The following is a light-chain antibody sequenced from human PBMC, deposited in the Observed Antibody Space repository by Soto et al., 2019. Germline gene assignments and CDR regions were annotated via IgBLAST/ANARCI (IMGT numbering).Light chain of an antibody. CDR3: ASYRSGRLGV. CDR2: DVS. CDR1: SSHIGGFNF. J-gene: IGLJ1*01. Sequence: QSALTQPASVSGSPGQSITISCTGTSSHIGGFNFVSWYLQYPGKAPKVIIYDVSDRPSGVSDRFSGSKSGNTASLTISGLQAEDEADYYCASYRSGRLGVFGSGTKLTVL. V-gene: IGLV2-14*03.